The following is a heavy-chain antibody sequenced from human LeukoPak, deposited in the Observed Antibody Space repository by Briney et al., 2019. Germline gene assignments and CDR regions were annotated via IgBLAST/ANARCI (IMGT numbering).Heavy chain of an antibody. CDR3: AREEGSGWSPFDY. J-gene: IGHJ4*02. Sequence: PGGSLRLSCAASGFTFSDYYMSWIRQAPGKGLEWVSYISSSGSTIYYADSVKGRFTISRDNATNSLYLQMNSLRAEDTAVYYCAREEGSGWSPFDYWGQGTLVTVSS. CDR2: ISSSGSTI. V-gene: IGHV3-11*01. D-gene: IGHD6-19*01. CDR1: GFTFSDYY.